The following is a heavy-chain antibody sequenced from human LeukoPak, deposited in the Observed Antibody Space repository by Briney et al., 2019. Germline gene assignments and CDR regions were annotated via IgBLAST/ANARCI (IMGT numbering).Heavy chain of an antibody. CDR3: AKVAYCGGDCYWGAFDI. Sequence: GGSLRLSCAASGFTFSSYGMHWVRQAPGKGLEWVAVISYDGSNKYYADSVKGRFTISRDNSKNTLYLQMNSLRAEDTAVYYCAKVAYCGGDCYWGAFDIWGQGTMVTVSS. J-gene: IGHJ3*02. D-gene: IGHD2-21*02. CDR1: GFTFSSYG. CDR2: ISYDGSNK. V-gene: IGHV3-30*18.